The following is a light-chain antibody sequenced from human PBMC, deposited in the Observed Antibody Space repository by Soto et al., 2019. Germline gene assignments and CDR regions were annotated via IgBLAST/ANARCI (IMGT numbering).Light chain of an antibody. J-gene: IGLJ3*02. CDR1: SSDVGGYNY. CDR2: EVS. V-gene: IGLV2-14*01. CDR3: SSYTSSSTRL. Sequence: QSALTQPASVSGSPGQSITISCTGTSSDVGGYNYVSWYQQHTGKAPKLMIYEVSNRPSGVSNRFSGSKSGNTASLTISGLQAEDEADYYCSSYTSSSTRLFGGGTKLTVL.